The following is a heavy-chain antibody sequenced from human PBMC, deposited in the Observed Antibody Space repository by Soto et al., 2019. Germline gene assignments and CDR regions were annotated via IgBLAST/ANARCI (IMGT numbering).Heavy chain of an antibody. CDR1: GFTFTSSA. V-gene: IGHV1-58*01. Sequence: SVKVSCKASGFTFTSSAVQWVRQARGQRLEWIGWIVVGSGNTNYAQKFQERVTITRDMSTSTAYMELSSLRSEDTAVYYCAAAYYYDSSGYYYYGMDVWGQGTTVTVSS. CDR2: IVVGSGNT. J-gene: IGHJ6*02. CDR3: AAAYYYDSSGYYYYGMDV. D-gene: IGHD3-22*01.